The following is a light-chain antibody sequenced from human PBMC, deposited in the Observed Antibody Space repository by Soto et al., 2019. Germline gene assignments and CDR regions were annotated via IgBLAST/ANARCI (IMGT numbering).Light chain of an antibody. CDR3: SSYTSSDSWV. Sequence: QSALTQPASVSGSPGQSLTISCTGTNSDVGGYNSVSWYQHHPGKAPKLMIFDVNSRTPGVSGRFSGSKSANTASLTISGLQAEDGADYYCSSYTSSDSWVFGGGTKVTVL. CDR2: DVN. J-gene: IGLJ3*02. CDR1: NSDVGGYNS. V-gene: IGLV2-14*03.